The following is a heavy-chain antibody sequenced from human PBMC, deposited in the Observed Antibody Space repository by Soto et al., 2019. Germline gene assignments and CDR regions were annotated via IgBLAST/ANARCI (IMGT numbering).Heavy chain of an antibody. V-gene: IGHV1-18*01. CDR3: ARALYRTGTYYAFDN. CDR1: GYTPTNYD. Sequence: QVPLVQSGPEVKKPGASVTVSCKTSGYTPTNYDIGWVRQAPGQGLEWMGWISAYNGNRNSAQKLQGRLTMTTDTSTKTAYMELRSLRSDDTAVYFCARALYRTGTYYAFDNWGQATLVTVSS. CDR2: ISAYNGNR. D-gene: IGHD1-26*01. J-gene: IGHJ4*02.